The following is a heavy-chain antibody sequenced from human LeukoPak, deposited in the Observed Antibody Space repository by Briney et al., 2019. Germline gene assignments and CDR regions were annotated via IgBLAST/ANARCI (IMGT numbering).Heavy chain of an antibody. CDR3: ARGGPPYYDFLTGLPNWFDP. V-gene: IGHV3-53*01. Sequence: GGSLRLSCAASGFTVSSNYMSWVRQAPGKGLECVSVIYSGGSTYYADSVKGRFTISRDNSKNTLYLQMNSLRAEDTAVYYCARGGPPYYDFLTGLPNWFDPWGQGTLVTVSS. D-gene: IGHD3-9*01. J-gene: IGHJ5*02. CDR1: GFTVSSNY. CDR2: IYSGGST.